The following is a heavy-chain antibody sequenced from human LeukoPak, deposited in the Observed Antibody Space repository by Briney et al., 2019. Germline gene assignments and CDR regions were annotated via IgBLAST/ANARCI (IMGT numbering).Heavy chain of an antibody. CDR1: GSSISSYY. V-gene: IGHV4-4*07. D-gene: IGHD2-2*01. CDR3: ARDYVVPAATGAFDI. J-gene: IGHJ3*02. CDR2: IYTSGST. Sequence: SETLSLTCTVSGSSISSYYWSWIRQPAGKGLEWIGRIYTSGSTNYNPSLKSRVTMSVDTSKNQFSLKLSSVTAADTAVYYCARDYVVPAATGAFDIWGQGTMATVSS.